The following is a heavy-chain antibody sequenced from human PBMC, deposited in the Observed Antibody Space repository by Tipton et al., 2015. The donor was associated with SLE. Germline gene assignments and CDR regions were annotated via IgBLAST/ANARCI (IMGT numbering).Heavy chain of an antibody. Sequence: PGLVKPSETPSLTCNVSGGSLSTFYWSWIRQSPGKGLELIGYIYYSGSTNYNPSLKSRVTISLDTSKNQFSLRLSSVTAADSAMYYCARGLITSYGVAPFDNWGQGTLVTVSS. V-gene: IGHV4-59*01. J-gene: IGHJ4*02. CDR3: ARGLITSYGVAPFDN. D-gene: IGHD3-3*01. CDR1: GGSLSTFY. CDR2: IYYSGST.